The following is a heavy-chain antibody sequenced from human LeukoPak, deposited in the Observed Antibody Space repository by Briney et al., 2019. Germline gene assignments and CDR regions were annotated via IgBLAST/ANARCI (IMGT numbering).Heavy chain of an antibody. D-gene: IGHD1-26*01. CDR3: AKRPTKGRFQDAFDI. V-gene: IGHV1-2*02. Sequence: GASVKVSCKASGYTFTGYYMHWVRQAPGQGLEWMGWINPNSGGTNYAQKFQGRVTMTRDTSISTAYMELSRLRSDDTAVYYCAKRPTKGRFQDAFDIWGQGTMVTVSS. J-gene: IGHJ3*02. CDR2: INPNSGGT. CDR1: GYTFTGYY.